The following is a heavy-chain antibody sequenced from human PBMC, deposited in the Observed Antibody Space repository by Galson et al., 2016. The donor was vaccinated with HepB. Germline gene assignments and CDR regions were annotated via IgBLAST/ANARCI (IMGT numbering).Heavy chain of an antibody. CDR1: GGTFSNYA. CDR2: IIPIFGTA. J-gene: IGHJ6*02. V-gene: IGHV1-69*13. D-gene: IGHD4-17*01. Sequence: SVKVSCKASGGTFSNYAISWVRQAPGQGLEWMGGIIPIFGTANYAQKFQGRVTITADDSTSTAYMELSSLRSEETAVYYCAQPRTTVTTLYSYYGMDVWGQGTTVTVSS. CDR3: AQPRTTVTTLYSYYGMDV.